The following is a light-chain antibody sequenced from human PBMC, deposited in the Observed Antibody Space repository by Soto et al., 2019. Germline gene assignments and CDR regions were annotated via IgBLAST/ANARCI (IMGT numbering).Light chain of an antibody. J-gene: IGLJ3*02. CDR1: SGHSSYA. Sequence: QPVLTQSPSASASLGASVKLTCTLSSGHSSYAIAWHQQQPEKGPRYLMKLNSDGSHSKGDGTPDCFSGSSSGAERYLTISSLQSEDEADYYCQTWGTGIWVFGGGTKVTVL. V-gene: IGLV4-69*01. CDR2: LNSDGSH. CDR3: QTWGTGIWV.